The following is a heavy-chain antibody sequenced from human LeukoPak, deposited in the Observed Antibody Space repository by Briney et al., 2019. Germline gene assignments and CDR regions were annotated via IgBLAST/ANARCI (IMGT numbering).Heavy chain of an antibody. CDR2: IYYSGST. Sequence: SETLSLTCTVSGGSISSSSYYWGWIRQPPGKGQEWIGSIYYSGSTYYNPSLKSRVTISVDTSKNQFSLKLSSVTAADTAVYYCASRYSSTLPVDWGQGTLVTVSS. CDR3: ASRYSSTLPVD. V-gene: IGHV4-39*01. J-gene: IGHJ4*02. CDR1: GGSISSSSYY. D-gene: IGHD6-13*01.